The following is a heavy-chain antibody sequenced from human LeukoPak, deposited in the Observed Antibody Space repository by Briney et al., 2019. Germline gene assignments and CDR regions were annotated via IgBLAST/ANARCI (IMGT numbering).Heavy chain of an antibody. V-gene: IGHV1-69*04. J-gene: IGHJ5*02. CDR1: GYTFTSYG. CDR2: IIPILGIA. Sequence: SVKVSCKASGYTFTSYGISWVRQAPGQGLEWMGRIIPILGIANYAQKFQGRVTITADKSTSTAYMELSGLRSEDTAVYYCARQSTSPNWFDPWGQGTLVTVSS. CDR3: ARQSTSPNWFDP. D-gene: IGHD2-2*01.